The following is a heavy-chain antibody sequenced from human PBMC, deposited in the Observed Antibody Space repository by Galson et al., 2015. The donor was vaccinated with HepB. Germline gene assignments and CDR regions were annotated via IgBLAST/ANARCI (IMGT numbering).Heavy chain of an antibody. CDR1: GGTFSSYA. CDR2: INPSGGST. D-gene: IGHD6-19*01. Sequence: SVKVSCKASGGTFSSYAISWVRQAPGQGLEWMGIINPSGGSTSYAQKLQGRVTMTRDTSTSTVYMELSSLRSEDTAVYYCARQQWLPRGWFDPWGQGTLVTVSS. V-gene: IGHV1-46*04. J-gene: IGHJ5*02. CDR3: ARQQWLPRGWFDP.